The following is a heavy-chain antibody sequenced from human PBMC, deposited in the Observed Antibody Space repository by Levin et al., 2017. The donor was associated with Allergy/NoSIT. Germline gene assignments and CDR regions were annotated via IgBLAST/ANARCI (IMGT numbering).Heavy chain of an antibody. V-gene: IGHV3-53*01. Sequence: GGSLRLSCAVSGFTVSSNYMSWVRQAPGKGLEWVSLIYGGGTTYYADSVKGRFTISRDTSKNTLSLQMNSLRVDDTAVYYCARDGPGTATGTPWGQGTLVTVSS. CDR3: ARDGPGTATGTP. CDR2: IYGGGTT. CDR1: GFTVSSNY. J-gene: IGHJ4*02. D-gene: IGHD1-7*01.